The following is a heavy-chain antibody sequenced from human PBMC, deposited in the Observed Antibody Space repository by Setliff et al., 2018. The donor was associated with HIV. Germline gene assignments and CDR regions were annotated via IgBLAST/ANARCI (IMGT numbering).Heavy chain of an antibody. J-gene: IGHJ3*02. V-gene: IGHV1-24*01. D-gene: IGHD6-19*01. Sequence: ASVKVSCKVSGYTLTELSRRWVRQAPGKGLEWMGGFDPEDGNTIYAQKFQGRVTMTADTSTDTAYMELSSLRSEDTAVYYCATVSHTNVAAHDAFDIWGQGTMVTVSS. CDR2: FDPEDGNT. CDR3: ATVSHTNVAAHDAFDI. CDR1: GYTLTELS.